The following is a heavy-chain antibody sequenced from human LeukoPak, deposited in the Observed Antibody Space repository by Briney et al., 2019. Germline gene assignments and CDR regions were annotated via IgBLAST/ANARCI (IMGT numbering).Heavy chain of an antibody. CDR3: ARDQVYSYGLGIDY. Sequence: RASVTVSCTASGYTFTSYGISWVRQAPGQGLEWMGWISAYNGNTNYAQKLQGRVTMTTDTSTSTAYMELRSLRSDDTAVYYCARDQVYSYGLGIDYWGQGTLVTVSS. J-gene: IGHJ4*02. V-gene: IGHV1-18*01. D-gene: IGHD5-18*01. CDR2: ISAYNGNT. CDR1: GYTFTSYG.